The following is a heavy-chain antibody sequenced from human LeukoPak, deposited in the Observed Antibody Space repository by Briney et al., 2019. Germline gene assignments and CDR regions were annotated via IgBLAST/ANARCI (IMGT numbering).Heavy chain of an antibody. J-gene: IGHJ2*01. D-gene: IGHD6-19*01. CDR1: GGSISSGSYY. V-gene: IGHV4-61*02. CDR3: ARDRGQWLVDWYFDL. Sequence: PSETLSLTCTVAGGSISSGSYYWSWIRQPAGKGLEWIGRIYTSGSTNYNPSLKSRVTISVDTSKNQFSLKLSSVTAADTAVYYCARDRGQWLVDWYFDLWGRGTLVTLSS. CDR2: IYTSGST.